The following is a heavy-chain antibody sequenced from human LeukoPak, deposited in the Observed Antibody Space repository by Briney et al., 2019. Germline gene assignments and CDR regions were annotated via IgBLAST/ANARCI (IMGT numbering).Heavy chain of an antibody. J-gene: IGHJ4*02. Sequence: GGSLRLACVASGFTFSRHDMNWVRQAPGKGLEWVAVISYDGSNKYYADSVKGRFTISRDNPKNTLYLQMNSLRAEDTAVYYCARNGYEQQLVLGFDYWGQGTLVTVSS. CDR3: ARNGYEQQLVLGFDY. D-gene: IGHD6-13*01. CDR2: ISYDGSNK. CDR1: GFTFSRHD. V-gene: IGHV3-30*03.